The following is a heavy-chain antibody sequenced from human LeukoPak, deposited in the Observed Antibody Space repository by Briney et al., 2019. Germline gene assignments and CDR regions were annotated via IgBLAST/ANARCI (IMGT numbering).Heavy chain of an antibody. CDR3: AREDGSSWYYFDS. J-gene: IGHJ4*02. Sequence: SETLSLTCTVSGGSISSGSYYWSWIRQPPGKGLEWIGYIYYSGSTNYNPSLKSRVTISVDTSKNQFSLKLSSVTAADTAVYYCAREDGSSWYYFDSWGQGTLVTVSS. V-gene: IGHV4-61*01. CDR1: GGSISSGSYY. D-gene: IGHD6-13*01. CDR2: IYYSGST.